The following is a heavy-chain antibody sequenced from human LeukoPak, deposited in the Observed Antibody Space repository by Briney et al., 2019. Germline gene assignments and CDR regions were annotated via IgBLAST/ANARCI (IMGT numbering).Heavy chain of an antibody. CDR1: GFIFTRYV. Sequence: GGTLRLSCGASGFIFTRYVMNWVRQSPGKGLEWVSVIVGSGGGTYYADSVKGRFIISRDNSRDTLYLQMNSLRADDTAVYYCAKSNTYTIFGVGNYYYYYMDVWGKGTTVTVPS. D-gene: IGHD3-3*01. CDR2: IVGSGGGT. J-gene: IGHJ6*03. V-gene: IGHV3-23*01. CDR3: AKSNTYTIFGVGNYYYYYMDV.